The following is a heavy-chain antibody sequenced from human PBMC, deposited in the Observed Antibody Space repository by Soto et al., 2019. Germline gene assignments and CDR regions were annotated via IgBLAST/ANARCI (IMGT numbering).Heavy chain of an antibody. CDR2: IYYSGST. D-gene: IGHD1-1*01. J-gene: IGHJ4*02. V-gene: IGHV4-59*01. CDR1: GGSISRYY. CDR3: SRDNDRPYDY. Sequence: PSKTLSLNCTISGGSISRYYWSWIRQPPGKGLEWIGYIYYSGSTNYNPSLKSRVAISVDTSKNQFSLKLSSVTAADTAVYYCSRDNDRPYDYCGQG.